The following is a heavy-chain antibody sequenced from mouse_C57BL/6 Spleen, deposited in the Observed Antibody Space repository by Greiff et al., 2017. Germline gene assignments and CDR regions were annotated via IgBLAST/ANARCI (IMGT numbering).Heavy chain of an antibody. J-gene: IGHJ3*01. D-gene: IGHD3-2*02. Sequence: QVQLQQPGAELVRPGSSVKLSCKASGYTFTSYWMDWVKQRPGQGLEWIGNIYPSDSETHYNQKFKDKATLTVDKSSSTAYMQLSSLTSEDSAVYYCARRGSSGYGGFAYWGQGTLVTVSA. V-gene: IGHV1-61*01. CDR3: ARRGSSGYGGFAY. CDR1: GYTFTSYW. CDR2: IYPSDSET.